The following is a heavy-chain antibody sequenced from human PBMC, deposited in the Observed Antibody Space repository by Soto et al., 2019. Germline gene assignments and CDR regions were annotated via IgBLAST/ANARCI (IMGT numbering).Heavy chain of an antibody. V-gene: IGHV4-31*03. CDR2: IYYSGST. J-gene: IGHJ6*02. CDR1: GGSISSGGYY. CDR3: ARDQTYYDILTDAYYYYGMDV. D-gene: IGHD3-9*01. Sequence: SETLSLTCTVSGGSISSGGYYWSWIRQHPGKGLEWIGYIYYSGSTYYNPSLKSRVTISVDTSKNQFSLKLSSVTAADTAVYYCARDQTYYDILTDAYYYYGMDVWRQGTTVTVSS.